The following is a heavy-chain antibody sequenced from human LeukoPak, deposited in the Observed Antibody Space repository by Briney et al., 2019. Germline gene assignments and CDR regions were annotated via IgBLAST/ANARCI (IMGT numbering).Heavy chain of an antibody. CDR1: GYTFTGYY. Sequence: ASVKVSCKASGYTFTGYYMHWVRQAPGQGLEWMGWINPNSGGTNYAQKFQGRVTMTRDTSISTAYMELSRLRSDDTAVYYCARDILQQLVPLGMDVWGQGTTVTVSS. CDR2: INPNSGGT. V-gene: IGHV1-2*02. J-gene: IGHJ6*02. CDR3: ARDILQQLVPLGMDV. D-gene: IGHD6-13*01.